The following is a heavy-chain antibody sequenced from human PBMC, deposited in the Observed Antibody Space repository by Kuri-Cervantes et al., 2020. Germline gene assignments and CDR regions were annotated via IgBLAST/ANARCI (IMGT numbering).Heavy chain of an antibody. CDR1: GFTFSSYA. Sequence: GGSLRLSCAASGFTFSSYAMSWVPQAPGKGLEWVPAISGGGGGTYYADSVKGRFAISRDNSKNTLYLQMNSLRAEDTAVYYCAKGDYYDMSVKDGMDVWGQGTTVTVSS. J-gene: IGHJ6*02. V-gene: IGHV3-23*01. CDR2: ISGGGGGT. D-gene: IGHD3-22*01. CDR3: AKGDYYDMSVKDGMDV.